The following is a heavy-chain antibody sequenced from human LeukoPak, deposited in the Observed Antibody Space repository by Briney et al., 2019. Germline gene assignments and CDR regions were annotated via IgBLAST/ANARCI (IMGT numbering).Heavy chain of an antibody. CDR1: GGTFSSYA. D-gene: IGHD6-19*01. Sequence: GASVKVSCKAFGGTFSSYAISWVRQAPGQGLEWMGGIIPIFGTANYAQKFQGRVTITADESTSAAYMELSSLGSEDTAVYYCARDGHSSGWYDYWGQGTLVTVSS. J-gene: IGHJ4*02. CDR2: IIPIFGTA. V-gene: IGHV1-69*13. CDR3: ARDGHSSGWYDY.